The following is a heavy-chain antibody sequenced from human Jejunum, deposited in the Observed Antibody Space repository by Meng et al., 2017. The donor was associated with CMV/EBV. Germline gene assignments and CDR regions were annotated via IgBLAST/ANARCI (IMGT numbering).Heavy chain of an antibody. CDR1: GYTFSSHA. Sequence: KASGYTFSSHAINWVRRAPGQGLEWMGWINANTGTPTYGRHPTGRFVFSLDSSVNTAYLEISSLEATDTAIYYCARSVHSGYDIFDNWGQGSLVTVSS. CDR3: ARSVHSGYDIFDN. V-gene: IGHV7-4-1*02. CDR2: INANTGTP. J-gene: IGHJ4*02. D-gene: IGHD5-12*01.